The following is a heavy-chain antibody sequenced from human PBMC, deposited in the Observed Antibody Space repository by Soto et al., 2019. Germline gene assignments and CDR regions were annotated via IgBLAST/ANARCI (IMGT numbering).Heavy chain of an antibody. V-gene: IGHV4-34*01. Sequence: QVQLQQWGAGLLKPSETLSLTCAVYGGSFSGYYWSWIRQPPGKGLEWIGEINHSGSTNYNPSLKSRVTVSADTSKSQFSLKLSSVTAADTAVYYCARVGSLRGYDFWSAYYKNDAFDIWGQGTMVTVSS. CDR3: ARVGSLRGYDFWSAYYKNDAFDI. CDR1: GGSFSGYY. D-gene: IGHD3-3*01. CDR2: INHSGST. J-gene: IGHJ3*02.